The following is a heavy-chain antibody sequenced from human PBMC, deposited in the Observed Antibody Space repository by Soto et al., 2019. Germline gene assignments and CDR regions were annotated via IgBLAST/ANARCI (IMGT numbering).Heavy chain of an antibody. D-gene: IGHD3-10*01. Sequence: GGSLRLSCAASGFTLSSYTMTWVRQAPGKGLEWVSSISSSSSYIYYVDSVKGRFTISRDNAKNSLFLQMNSLRVEDTAVYYCARGRNSEFYYASRGFYCASWGQGPQVTVSS. J-gene: IGHJ5*02. CDR1: GFTLSSYT. CDR2: ISSSSSYI. V-gene: IGHV3-21*01. CDR3: ARGRNSEFYYASRGFYCAS.